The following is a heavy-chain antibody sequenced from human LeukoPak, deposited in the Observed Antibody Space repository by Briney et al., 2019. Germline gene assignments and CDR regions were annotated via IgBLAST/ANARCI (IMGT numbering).Heavy chain of an antibody. Sequence: SETLSLTCTVSGGSISSSSYYWGWIRQSPGKGLEWIGNIYYSGSTYYNPSLKSRVAISVDTSKNQFSLKVSSVTAADTAVYYCARRSGSGSYTYFDYWGQGTLVTVSS. J-gene: IGHJ4*02. D-gene: IGHD3-10*01. CDR1: GGSISSSSYY. CDR2: IYYSGST. V-gene: IGHV4-39*01. CDR3: ARRSGSGSYTYFDY.